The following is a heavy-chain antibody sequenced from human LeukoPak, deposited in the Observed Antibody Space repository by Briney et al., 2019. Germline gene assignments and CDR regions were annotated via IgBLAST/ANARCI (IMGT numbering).Heavy chain of an antibody. CDR1: GFTFSSYW. Sequence: PGGSLRLSCVASGFTFSSYWMHWVRQDPRKGLERVANVNLDGSEKYYVDSVKGRFTVSRDNTKNSLYLQLSSLRAEDTAVYYCANLDPGAFDIWGQGTMVTVSS. CDR2: VNLDGSEK. J-gene: IGHJ3*02. V-gene: IGHV3-7*01. CDR3: ANLDPGAFDI. D-gene: IGHD3-9*01.